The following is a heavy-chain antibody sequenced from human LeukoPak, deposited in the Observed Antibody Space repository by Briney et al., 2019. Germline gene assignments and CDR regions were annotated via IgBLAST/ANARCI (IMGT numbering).Heavy chain of an antibody. J-gene: IGHJ4*02. CDR3: ARSGDYGDLRFHDY. Sequence: ASVKVSCKASGYTFTGYYMHWVRQAPGQGLEWMGRINPNSGGTNYAQMFQGRVTMTRDTSISTAYMELGRLRSDDTAVYYCARSGDYGDLRFHDYWGQGTLVTVSS. D-gene: IGHD4-17*01. CDR2: INPNSGGT. V-gene: IGHV1-2*06. CDR1: GYTFTGYY.